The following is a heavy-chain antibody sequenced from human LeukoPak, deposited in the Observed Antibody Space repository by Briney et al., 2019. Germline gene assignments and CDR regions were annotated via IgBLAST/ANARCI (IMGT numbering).Heavy chain of an antibody. CDR3: AKDSSSWSKKRQIDY. CDR1: GFTFDDYA. CDR2: ISWNSGSI. V-gene: IGHV3-9*01. D-gene: IGHD6-13*01. J-gene: IGHJ4*02. Sequence: GRSLRLSCAASGFTFDDYAMHWVRQAPGKGLEWVSGISWNSGSIGYADSVKGRFTISRDNAKNSLYLQMNSLRAEDTALYYCAKDSSSWSKKRQIDYWGQGTLVTVSS.